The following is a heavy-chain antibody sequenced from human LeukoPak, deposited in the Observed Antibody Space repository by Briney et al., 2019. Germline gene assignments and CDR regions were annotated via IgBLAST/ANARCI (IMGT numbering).Heavy chain of an antibody. V-gene: IGHV1-69*13. J-gene: IGHJ3*02. CDR2: IIPIFGTA. CDR1: GGTFSSYA. Sequence: SVKVSCKASGGTFSSYAISWVRQAPGQGLEWMGGIIPIFGTANYAQKFQGRVTITADESTSTAYMELSSLRSEDTAVYYCARDFRPNWGSRVGPWVGDAFDIWGQGTMVTVSS. CDR3: ARDFRPNWGSRVGPWVGDAFDI. D-gene: IGHD7-27*01.